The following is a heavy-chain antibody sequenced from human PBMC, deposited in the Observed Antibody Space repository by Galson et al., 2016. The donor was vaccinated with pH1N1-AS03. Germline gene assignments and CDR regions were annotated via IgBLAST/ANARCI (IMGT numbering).Heavy chain of an antibody. CDR1: GFSIRTYW. D-gene: IGHD3-16*01. V-gene: IGHV3-74*01. Sequence: SLRLSCAGSGFSIRTYWMHWVRQVPGKGLVWVSRINTDGSSTNYADSVEGRFTISRDNAKNTLYLQMNSLGAEDTAFYYCARGSDDYIWGGYSGDYWSQGILVTVSS. CDR3: ARGSDDYIWGGYSGDY. CDR2: INTDGSST. J-gene: IGHJ4*02.